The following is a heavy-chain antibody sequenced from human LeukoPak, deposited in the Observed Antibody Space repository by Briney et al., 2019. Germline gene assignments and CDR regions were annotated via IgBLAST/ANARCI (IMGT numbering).Heavy chain of an antibody. CDR3: AGDTYDYSNYFDY. CDR1: GFTFSGYW. V-gene: IGHV3-7*01. J-gene: IGHJ4*02. D-gene: IGHD4-11*01. Sequence: GGSLRLSCAASGFTFSGYWMSWVRQAPGKGLEWVANIKQDGSEKYYVDSVKGRFTISRDNAKNSLYLQMNSLRAEDTAVYYCAGDTYDYSNYFDYWGQGTLVTVSS. CDR2: IKQDGSEK.